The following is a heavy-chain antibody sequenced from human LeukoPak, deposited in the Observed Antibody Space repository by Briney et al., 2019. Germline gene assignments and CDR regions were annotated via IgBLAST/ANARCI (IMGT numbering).Heavy chain of an antibody. D-gene: IGHD3-22*01. J-gene: IGHJ4*02. CDR2: ISWNSGSI. Sequence: GGSLRLSCAASGFTFDDYAMHWVRQAPGKGLEWVSGISWNSGSIGYADSVKGRFTISRDNAKNSLYLQTNSLRAEDTALYYCAKDGLRAYYYDSSGYYFDYWGQGTLVTVSS. V-gene: IGHV3-9*01. CDR3: AKDGLRAYYYDSSGYYFDY. CDR1: GFTFDDYA.